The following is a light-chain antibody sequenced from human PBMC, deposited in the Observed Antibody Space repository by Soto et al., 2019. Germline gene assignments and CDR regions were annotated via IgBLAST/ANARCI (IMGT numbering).Light chain of an antibody. Sequence: QSVLTQPPSVSEAPRQRVTISCSGSSSNLGRNVVNWYQQLPGKAPKLLIYYDNLLPSGVSDRFSGSKSGTSASLAISGLQSEDEADYYCAAWDDSLDGVVFGGGTKVTVL. J-gene: IGLJ2*01. CDR1: SSNLGRNV. CDR3: AAWDDSLDGVV. V-gene: IGLV1-36*01. CDR2: YDN.